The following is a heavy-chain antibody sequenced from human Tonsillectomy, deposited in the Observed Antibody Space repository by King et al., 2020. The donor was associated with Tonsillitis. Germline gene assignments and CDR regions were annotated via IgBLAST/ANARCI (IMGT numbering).Heavy chain of an antibody. CDR1: GFTFTTYA. Sequence: QLVQSGGGVVQPGRSLRLSCAASGFTFTTYAMHWVRQAPGKGLEWVAVISYDGSNKYYADSVKGRFTISRDNSKNTLYLQMNSLRAEDTAVYSCARDQGSAWTHDAFDIWGQGTMVTVSS. CDR3: ARDQGSAWTHDAFDI. CDR2: ISYDGSNK. V-gene: IGHV3-30*04. D-gene: IGHD6-19*01. J-gene: IGHJ3*02.